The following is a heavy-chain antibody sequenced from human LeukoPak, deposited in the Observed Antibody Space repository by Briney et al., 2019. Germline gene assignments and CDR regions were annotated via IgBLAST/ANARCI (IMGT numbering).Heavy chain of an antibody. CDR2: IYYSGST. J-gene: IGHJ6*03. CDR3: ARDVHDYYYYMDV. Sequence: SETLSLTCTVSGGSISSSSYYWGWIRQPPGKGLEWIGSIYYSGSTYYNPSLKSRVTISVDTSKNQFSLKLSSVTAADTAVYYCARDVHDYYYYMDVWGKGTTVTVSS. CDR1: GGSISSSSYY. V-gene: IGHV4-39*07.